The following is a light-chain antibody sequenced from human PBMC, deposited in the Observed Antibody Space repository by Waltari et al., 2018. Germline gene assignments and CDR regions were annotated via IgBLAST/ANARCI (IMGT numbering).Light chain of an antibody. CDR2: GNN. CDR1: DYNIGAGYE. CDR3: QSFDSSLNGYV. J-gene: IGLJ1*01. V-gene: IGLV1-40*01. Sequence: QSVLTQPPSVSGAPGQRVIISCTGSDYNIGAGYEDPWYQQLPGAAPKLLIYGNNNRPSGVPDRFSASKSGTSVSLAITGLQTDDEADYYCQSFDSSLNGYVFGTGTQVTVL.